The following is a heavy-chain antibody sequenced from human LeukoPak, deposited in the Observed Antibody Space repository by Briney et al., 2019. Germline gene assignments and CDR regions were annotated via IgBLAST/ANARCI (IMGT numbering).Heavy chain of an antibody. CDR1: GYTFSHFY. CDR2: ISPNSGET. D-gene: IGHD1-1*01. J-gene: IGHJ4*02. V-gene: IGHV1-2*02. Sequence: ASVKVSRKASGYTFSHFYMHLGRPAPGEGLEWTGRISPNSGETSYAQKFQGRVTMTRNTSIRTVYMEVNSLRPVDTAVFYWERDGNFDYWGQGTLVTVSS. CDR3: ERDGNFDY.